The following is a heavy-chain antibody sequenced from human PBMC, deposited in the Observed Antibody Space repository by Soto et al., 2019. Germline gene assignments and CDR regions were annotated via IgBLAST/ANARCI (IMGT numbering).Heavy chain of an antibody. Sequence: SVKVSCKASGGTFSTYAISWVRQAPGQGLEWMGGIIPIFGTANYAQKFQGRVTITADESTSTAYMELRSLRSDDSAVYYCARGVHYDRSGYYYFYWGQGTLVTVSS. CDR2: IIPIFGTA. J-gene: IGHJ4*02. V-gene: IGHV1-69*13. CDR1: GGTFSTYA. D-gene: IGHD3-22*01. CDR3: ARGVHYDRSGYYYFY.